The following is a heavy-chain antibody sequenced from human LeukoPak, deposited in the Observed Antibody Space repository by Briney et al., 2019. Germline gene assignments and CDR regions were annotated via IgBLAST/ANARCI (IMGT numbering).Heavy chain of an antibody. CDR3: ARSTVTTLGFWAFDI. V-gene: IGHV4-34*01. D-gene: IGHD4-17*01. CDR2: INHSGST. Sequence: SETLSLTCTVSGGSISSYYWSWIRQPPGKGLEWIGEINHSGSTNYNPSLKSRVTISVDTSKNQFSLKLSSVTAADTAVYYCARSTVTTLGFWAFDIWGQGTMVTVSS. CDR1: GGSISSYY. J-gene: IGHJ3*02.